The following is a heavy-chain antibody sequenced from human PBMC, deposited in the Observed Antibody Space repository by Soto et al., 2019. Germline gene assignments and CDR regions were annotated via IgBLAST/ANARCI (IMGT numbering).Heavy chain of an antibody. CDR1: GGSISSGGYY. J-gene: IGHJ4*02. D-gene: IGHD4-17*01. V-gene: IGHV4-31*03. Sequence: PSETLSLTCTVSGGSISSGGYYWSWIRQHPGKGLEWIGYIYYSGSTYYNPSLKSRVTISVDTSKNQFSLNFNSVTASDTALYYCVSQRTTVLTQAYFDYWGPGALVNVSS. CDR2: IYYSGST. CDR3: VSQRTTVLTQAYFDY.